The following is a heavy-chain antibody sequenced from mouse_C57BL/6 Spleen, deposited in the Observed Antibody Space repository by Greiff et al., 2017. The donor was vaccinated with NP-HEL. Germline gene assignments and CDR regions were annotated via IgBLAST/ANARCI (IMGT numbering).Heavy chain of an antibody. V-gene: IGHV1-59*01. CDR3: ARGGYDYDGTGAMDY. J-gene: IGHJ4*01. CDR2: TDPSDSYT. CDR1: GYTFTSYW. D-gene: IGHD2-4*01. Sequence: QVQLQQPGAELVRPGTSVKLSCKASGYTFTSYWMHWVKQRPGQGLEWIGVTDPSDSYTNYNQKFKGKATLTVDTSSSTAYMQLSSLTSEDSAVYYCARGGYDYDGTGAMDYWGQGTSVTVSS.